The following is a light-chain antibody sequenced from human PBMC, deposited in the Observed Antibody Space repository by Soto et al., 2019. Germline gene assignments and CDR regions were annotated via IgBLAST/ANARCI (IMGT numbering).Light chain of an antibody. CDR1: ESLTSH. CDR3: HQRYSWPLT. J-gene: IGKJ4*01. CDR2: DAS. Sequence: EIVLTQSPATLSLSPGERATLSCRVSESLTSHLAWYQQRPGQAPRLLIYDASNRATGIPARFGGSGSGTDFTLTISSLEPEDFAVYYCHQRYSWPLTFGAGTKVEIK. V-gene: IGKV3-11*01.